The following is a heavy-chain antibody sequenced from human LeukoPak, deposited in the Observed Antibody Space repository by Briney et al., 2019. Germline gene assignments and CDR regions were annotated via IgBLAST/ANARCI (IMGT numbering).Heavy chain of an antibody. V-gene: IGHV4-30-4*01. CDR3: ARSVKMELHYFDY. D-gene: IGHD1-7*01. CDR2: IYYSGST. J-gene: IGHJ4*02. CDR1: GGSISSGDYY. Sequence: SQTLSLTCTVSGGSISSGDYYWSWIRQPPGKGLEWIGYIYYSGSTYYNPSPKSRVTISVDTSKNQFSLKLSSVTAADTAVYYCARSVKMELHYFDYWGQGTLVTVSS.